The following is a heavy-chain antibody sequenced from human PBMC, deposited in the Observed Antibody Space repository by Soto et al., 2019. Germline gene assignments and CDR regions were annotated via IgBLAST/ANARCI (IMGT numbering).Heavy chain of an antibody. CDR2: INPSGGST. CDR3: AREMNCGGDCYSGWFDP. D-gene: IGHD2-21*02. CDR1: GYTFTSYY. V-gene: IGHV1-46*01. J-gene: IGHJ5*02. Sequence: QVQLVQSGAEVKKPGASVKVSCKASGYTFTSYYMHWVRQAPGQGLEWMGIINPSGGSTSYAQKSQGRVTMTSDTSTSTVYMELSSLRSEDTAVYYCAREMNCGGDCYSGWFDPWGQGTLVTVSS.